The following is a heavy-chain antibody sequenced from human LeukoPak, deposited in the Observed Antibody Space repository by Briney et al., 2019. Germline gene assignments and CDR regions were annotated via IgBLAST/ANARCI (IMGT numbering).Heavy chain of an antibody. V-gene: IGHV4-61*02. D-gene: IGHD3-22*01. J-gene: IGHJ5*02. CDR2: IYTSGST. CDR3: ARENDTYYYDSSGYYYNWFDP. CDR1: GGSISRGSYY. Sequence: SETLSLTCTVSGGSISRGSYYWSWIRQPAGKGLEWIGRIYTSGSTNYNPSLKSRVTISVDTSKNQFSLKLSSVTAADTAVYYCARENDTYYYDSSGYYYNWFDPWGQGTLVTVSS.